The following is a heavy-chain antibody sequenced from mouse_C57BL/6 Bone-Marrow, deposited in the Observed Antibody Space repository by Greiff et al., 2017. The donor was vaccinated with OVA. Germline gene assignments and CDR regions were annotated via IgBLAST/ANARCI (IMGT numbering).Heavy chain of an antibody. CDR3: AKGYFDV. V-gene: IGHV1-55*01. CDR1: GYPFPSYW. J-gene: IGHJ1*03. CDR2: IYPGSGST. Sequence: QVQLKQPGAELVKPGASVQMSCKASGYPFPSYWITWVKQRPGQGLEWIGDIYPGSGSTNYNEKFKSKATLTVDTTSSTAYMQRSSLTSEDSAVYYCAKGYFDVWGTGTTGTVSS.